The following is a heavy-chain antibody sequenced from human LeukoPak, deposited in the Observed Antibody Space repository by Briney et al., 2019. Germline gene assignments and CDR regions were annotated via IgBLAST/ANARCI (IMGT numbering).Heavy chain of an antibody. V-gene: IGHV3-23*01. Sequence: PGGSLRLSCAASGFTLSSYAMSWVRQAPGKGLEWVSDISGSGGNTYHADSVKGRFTISRDNSKNTLCLQMNSLRAEDTAVYYCAKRYFGSGSTRYFDLWGRGTLVTVSS. D-gene: IGHD3-10*01. J-gene: IGHJ2*01. CDR3: AKRYFGSGSTRYFDL. CDR1: GFTLSSYA. CDR2: ISGSGGNT.